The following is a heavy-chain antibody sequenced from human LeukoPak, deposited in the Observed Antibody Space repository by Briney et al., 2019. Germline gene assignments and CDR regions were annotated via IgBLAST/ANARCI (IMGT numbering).Heavy chain of an antibody. CDR2: INPNSGGT. D-gene: IGHD4-17*01. CDR1: GHPFTGYY. V-gene: IGHV1-2*02. Sequence: ASVKVSCKASGHPFTGYYIHWVRQAPGQGLEWMGWINPNSGGTNYAQKFQGRVTMPSDTSITTAYMDLSRLTSDDTAVYYCAREISDYASAYWGQGTLVTVSS. CDR3: AREISDYASAY. J-gene: IGHJ4*02.